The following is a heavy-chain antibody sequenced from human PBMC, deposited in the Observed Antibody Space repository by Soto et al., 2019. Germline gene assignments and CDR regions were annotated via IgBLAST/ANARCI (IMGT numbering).Heavy chain of an antibody. D-gene: IGHD3-10*01. CDR3: VKGSHSSRPYYFDY. CDR1: GFPFDNYA. Sequence: EVQLLESGGGLVQPGGSLRLSCAASGFPFDNYAMSWVRQAPGKGLEWFSAISGSGGGTYYADSVKGRFTISRDNSKNTLSLQVSSLRAEDSAVYYCVKGSHSSRPYYFDYWGQGALVTVSS. J-gene: IGHJ4*02. CDR2: ISGSGGGT. V-gene: IGHV3-23*01.